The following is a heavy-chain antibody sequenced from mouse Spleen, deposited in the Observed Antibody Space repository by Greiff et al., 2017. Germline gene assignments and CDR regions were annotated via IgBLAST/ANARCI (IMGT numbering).Heavy chain of an antibody. CDR3: ARYYDYDGGYAMGY. D-gene: IGHD2-4*01. J-gene: IGHJ4*01. CDR1: GFSLTSYG. Sequence: VQRVESGPGLVQPSQSLSITCTVSGFSLTSYGVHWVRQSPGKGLEWLGVIWSGGSTDYNAAFISRLSISKDNSKSQVFFKMNSLQANDTAIYYCARYYDYDGGYAMGYWGQGTSVTVSS. V-gene: IGHV2-2*02. CDR2: IWSGGST.